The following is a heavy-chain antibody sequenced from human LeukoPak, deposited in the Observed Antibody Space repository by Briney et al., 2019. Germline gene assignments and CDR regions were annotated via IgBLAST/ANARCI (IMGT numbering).Heavy chain of an antibody. CDR3: ARMRTFNYDFWSGYYTGYYYHGMDV. J-gene: IGHJ6*02. Sequence: ASVKVSCKASGGTFSSYAISWVRQAPGQGLEWMGGIIPIFGTANYAQKFQGRVTITADESTSTAYMELSSLRSEDTAVYYCARMRTFNYDFWSGYYTGYYYHGMDVWGQGTTVTVSS. V-gene: IGHV1-69*13. CDR2: IIPIFGTA. D-gene: IGHD3-3*01. CDR1: GGTFSSYA.